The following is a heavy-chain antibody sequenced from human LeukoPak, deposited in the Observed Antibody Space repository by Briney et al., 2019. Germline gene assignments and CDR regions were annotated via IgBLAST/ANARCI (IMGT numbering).Heavy chain of an antibody. CDR3: AKDGEVVSPNYFDY. D-gene: IGHD3-10*01. V-gene: IGHV3-23*01. J-gene: IGHJ4*02. CDR1: GFTFSSYA. CDR2: ISGSGGST. Sequence: LSGGSLRLSCAASGFTFSSYAMSWVRQVPGKGLEWVSAISGSGGSTYYADSVKGRFTISRDNSKNTLYLQMNSLRAEDTAVYYCAKDGEVVSPNYFDYWGQGTLVTVSS.